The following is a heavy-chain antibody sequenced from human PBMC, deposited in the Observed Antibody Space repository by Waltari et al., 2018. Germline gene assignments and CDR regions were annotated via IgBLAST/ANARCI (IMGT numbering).Heavy chain of an antibody. CDR1: GGSISSYY. Sequence: QVQLQESGPGLVKPSETLSLTCTVSGGSISSYYWSWIRQPPGKGLEWIGYIYYSGSTNSNPSLKSRVTISVDTSKNQFSLKLSSVTAADTAVYYCARGFCSGGSCYSDYWGQGTLVTVSS. CDR3: ARGFCSGGSCYSDY. V-gene: IGHV4-59*01. CDR2: IYYSGST. D-gene: IGHD2-15*01. J-gene: IGHJ4*02.